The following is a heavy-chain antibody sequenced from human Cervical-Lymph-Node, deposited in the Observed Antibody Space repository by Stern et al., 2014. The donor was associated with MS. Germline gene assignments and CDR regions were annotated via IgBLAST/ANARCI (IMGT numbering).Heavy chain of an antibody. CDR3: AKTIRWFDP. CDR2: INPKSGDT. D-gene: IGHD3-9*01. Sequence: QVQLVQSGAEVKKPGASVKVSCKASGYTFTTYFIHWVRQAPGQGLEVMGRINPKSGDTNYAQKFQGRVTMTRDTSINTAYMELSRLKSDDTAVYYCAKTIRWFDPWGQGTLVTVSS. CDR1: GYTFTTYF. J-gene: IGHJ5*02. V-gene: IGHV1-2*06.